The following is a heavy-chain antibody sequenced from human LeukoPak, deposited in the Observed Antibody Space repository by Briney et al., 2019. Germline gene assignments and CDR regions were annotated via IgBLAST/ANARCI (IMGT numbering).Heavy chain of an antibody. CDR2: ISSSGSTI. Sequence: GGSLRLSCAASGFTFSSYEMNWVRQAPGKGLEWVSYISSSGSTIYYADSVKGRFTISRDNAKNTLYLQMNSLRAEDTAVYYCASVAGYNWFDPWGQGTLVTVSS. J-gene: IGHJ5*02. CDR1: GFTFSSYE. D-gene: IGHD6-19*01. V-gene: IGHV3-48*03. CDR3: ASVAGYNWFDP.